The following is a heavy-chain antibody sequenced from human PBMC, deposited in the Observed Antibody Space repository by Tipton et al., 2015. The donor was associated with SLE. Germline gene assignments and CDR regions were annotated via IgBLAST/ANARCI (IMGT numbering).Heavy chain of an antibody. CDR3: ARLRGSRCFGGEFDY. CDR2: IYYSGTT. D-gene: IGHD3-10*01. J-gene: IGHJ4*02. Sequence: TLSLTCTVSGTSISSNYWSWIRQSPGKGLEWVGYIYYSGTTNSNPSLKSRVTISLDTSKNQFSLRLNSVTAADTAVYYCARLRGSRCFGGEFDYWGQGARVTVSS. V-gene: IGHV4-59*08. CDR1: GTSISSNY.